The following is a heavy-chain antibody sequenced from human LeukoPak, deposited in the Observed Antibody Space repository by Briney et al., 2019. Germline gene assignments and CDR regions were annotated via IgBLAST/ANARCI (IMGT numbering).Heavy chain of an antibody. V-gene: IGHV4-59*01. D-gene: IGHD3-10*01. J-gene: IGHJ5*02. Sequence: SETLSLTCTVSGGSISSYYWSWIRQPPGKGLEWIGYIYYSGSTNYNPSLKSRVTISVDTSKNQFSLKLSSVTAADTAVYYCARFTGSGSYYNDFDNWFDPWGQGTLVTVSS. CDR1: GGSISSYY. CDR3: ARFTGSGSYYNDFDNWFDP. CDR2: IYYSGST.